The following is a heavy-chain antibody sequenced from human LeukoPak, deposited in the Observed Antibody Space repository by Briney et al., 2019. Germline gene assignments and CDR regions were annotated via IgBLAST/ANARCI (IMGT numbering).Heavy chain of an antibody. J-gene: IGHJ4*02. D-gene: IGHD6-19*01. CDR2: IHPDGSKK. CDR3: AKDTGYTSGRLDY. V-gene: IGHV3-30*02. CDR1: EFTFSNFG. Sequence: GGSLRLSCAASEFTFSNFGMRWVRQAPGKGLEWVSLIHPDGSKKYYADSVRGRFTISRDNSRNTLFLQMSSLTTEDTAVYYCAKDTGYTSGRLDYWGQGNLVSVSS.